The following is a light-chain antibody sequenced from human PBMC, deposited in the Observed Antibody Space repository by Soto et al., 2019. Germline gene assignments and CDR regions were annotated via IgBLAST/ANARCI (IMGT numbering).Light chain of an antibody. Sequence: QSVLTQPASVSGSPGQSITISCSGTSSDVGAYNYVSWYQQHPAKAPKLMIYDVSNRPSGVSDRFSGSKSGNTASLTISGLQAEDEADYYCYSYTGSSTYVFGSGTKLTVL. CDR3: YSYTGSSTYV. V-gene: IGLV2-14*01. J-gene: IGLJ1*01. CDR2: DVS. CDR1: SSDVGAYNY.